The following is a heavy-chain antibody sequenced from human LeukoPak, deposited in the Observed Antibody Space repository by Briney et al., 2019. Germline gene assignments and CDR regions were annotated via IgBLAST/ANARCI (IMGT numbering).Heavy chain of an antibody. CDR1: GYTFTSYD. Sequence: SVKVSCKASGYTFTSYDINWVRQATGQGLEWMGGIIPIFGTANYAQKFQGRVTITTDESTSTAYMELSSLRSEDTAVYYCATYYYDSSGHGYWGQGTLVTVSS. CDR2: IIPIFGTA. CDR3: ATYYYDSSGHGY. D-gene: IGHD3-22*01. J-gene: IGHJ4*02. V-gene: IGHV1-69*05.